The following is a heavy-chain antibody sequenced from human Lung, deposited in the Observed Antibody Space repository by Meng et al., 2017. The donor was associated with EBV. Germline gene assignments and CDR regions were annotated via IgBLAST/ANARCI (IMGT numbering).Heavy chain of an antibody. CDR3: ARSMGSGGWYVDY. V-gene: IGHV1-2*06. CDR1: GYTFTDYY. D-gene: IGHD6-19*01. CDR2: INPNSGGT. Sequence: QVQLVQSGAEVKKPGASVKVSCKASGYTFTDYYMHWVRQAPGQGLEWMGRINPNSGGTHYAQKFQGRVTMTRDTSITTAYMELSRLRSDDTAAYYCARSMGSGGWYVDYWGQGTLVTVSS. J-gene: IGHJ4*02.